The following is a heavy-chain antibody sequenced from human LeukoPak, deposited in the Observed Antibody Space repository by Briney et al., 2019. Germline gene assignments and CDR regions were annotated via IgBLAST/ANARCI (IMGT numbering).Heavy chain of an antibody. J-gene: IGHJ4*02. CDR1: GGSISSSSYY. CDR3: ARRSSSQYYFDY. V-gene: IGHV4-39*01. CDR2: IYYSGST. Sequence: PSETLSLTCTVSGGSISSSSYYWGWIRQPPGQGLEWIGSIYYSGSTYYNPSLKSRVTISVDTSKNQFSLKLSSVTAADTAVYYCARRSSSQYYFDYWGQGTLVTVSS.